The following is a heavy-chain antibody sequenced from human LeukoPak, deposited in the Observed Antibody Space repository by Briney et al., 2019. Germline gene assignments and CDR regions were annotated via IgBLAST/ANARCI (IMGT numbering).Heavy chain of an antibody. CDR3: ARHTVTGDLDSGHDAFDI. J-gene: IGHJ3*02. D-gene: IGHD6-19*01. CDR2: IYPGDSDI. CDR1: GYSFINYW. V-gene: IGHV5-51*01. Sequence: GESLKISCKASGYSFINYWIAWVRQMPGKGLEWMGVIYPGDSDIRYSPSFQGHVTISVDKSISTAYLQWSGLKASDTAIYYCARHTVTGDLDSGHDAFDIWGQGTMVTVSS.